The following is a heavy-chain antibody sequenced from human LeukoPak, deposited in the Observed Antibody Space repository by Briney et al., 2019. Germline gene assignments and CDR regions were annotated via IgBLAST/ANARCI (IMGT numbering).Heavy chain of an antibody. J-gene: IGHJ5*02. CDR2: IYHSGST. Sequence: SETLSLTCAVSGGSISSGGYSWSWIRQPPGKGLEWIGYIYHSGSTYYNPSLKSRVTISVDRSKNQFSLKLSSVTAADTAVYYCARATYYYGSGSYRSRTWFDPWGQGTLVTVSS. D-gene: IGHD3-10*01. CDR3: ARATYYYGSGSYRSRTWFDP. V-gene: IGHV4-30-2*01. CDR1: GGSISSGGYS.